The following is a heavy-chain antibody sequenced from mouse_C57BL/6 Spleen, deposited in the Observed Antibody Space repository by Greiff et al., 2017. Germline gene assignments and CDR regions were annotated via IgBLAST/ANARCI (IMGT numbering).Heavy chain of an antibody. V-gene: IGHV1-69*01. CDR1: GYTFTSYW. Sequence: QVQLQQPGAELVMPGASVKLSCKASGYTFTSYWMHWVKQRPGQGLEWIGEIDPSDSYTNYNQKFKGKSTLTVDKSSSTAYMQLSSLTSEDSAVDYCARGNGPQWYFDVWGTGTTVTVSS. J-gene: IGHJ1*03. CDR3: ARGNGPQWYFDV. CDR2: IDPSDSYT. D-gene: IGHD6-1*01.